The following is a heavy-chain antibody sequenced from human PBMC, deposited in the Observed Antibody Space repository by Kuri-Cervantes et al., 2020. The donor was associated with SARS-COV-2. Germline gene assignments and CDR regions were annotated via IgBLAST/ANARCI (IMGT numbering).Heavy chain of an antibody. D-gene: IGHD1-7*01. CDR2: AYYRSKWYN. V-gene: IGHV6-1*01. CDR3: ARDPETSWYFDL. CDR1: WDSVSSNSAA. J-gene: IGHJ2*01. Sequence: SQTLSLTCAISWDSVSSNSAAWNWIRQSPSRGLEWLGRAYYRSKWYNDYAVSVKSRITINPDTSKNQSSLQLNSVTPEDTAVYYCARDPETSWYFDLWGRGTLVTVSS.